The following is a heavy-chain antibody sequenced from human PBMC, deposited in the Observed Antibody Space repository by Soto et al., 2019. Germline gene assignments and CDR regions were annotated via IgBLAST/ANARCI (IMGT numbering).Heavy chain of an antibody. CDR1: GFTFSSYD. V-gene: IGHV3-48*03. CDR3: ARGYTGGWSRGGYFDY. CDR2: ISGSGTTI. D-gene: IGHD6-19*01. J-gene: IGHJ4*02. Sequence: GGSLRLSCVASGFTFSSYDMNWVRQAPGKGPEGVSHISGSGTTIYYADSVRGRFTISRDNAKNSLYLQMNSLRAEDRAIYYCARGYTGGWSRGGYFDYWGQGTLVTVSS.